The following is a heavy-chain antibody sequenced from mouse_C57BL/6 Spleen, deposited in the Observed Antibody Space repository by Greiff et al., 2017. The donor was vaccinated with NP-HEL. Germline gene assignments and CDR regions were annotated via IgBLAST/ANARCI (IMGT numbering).Heavy chain of an antibody. CDR2: IYPGSGST. CDR1: GYTFTSYW. Sequence: QVHVKQPGAELVKPGASVKMSCKASGYTFTSYWITWVKQRPGQGLEWIGDIYPGSGSTNYNEKFKSKATLTVDTSSSTAYMQLSSLTSEDSAVYYCARSITTVVYFDYWGQGTTLTVSS. CDR3: ARSITTVVYFDY. J-gene: IGHJ2*01. V-gene: IGHV1-55*01. D-gene: IGHD1-1*01.